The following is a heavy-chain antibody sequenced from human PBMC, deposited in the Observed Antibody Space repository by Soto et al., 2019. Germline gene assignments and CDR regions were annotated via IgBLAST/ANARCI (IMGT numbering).Heavy chain of an antibody. CDR1: GYTFTSHG. V-gene: IGHV1-18*01. CDR2: ITPYNGNT. J-gene: IGHJ4*02. Sequence: ASVKVSCKASGYTFTSHGISWVRQAPGQGLEWMGWITPYNGNTNYAQKLQGRVTMTTDTSTSTAYMELRSLRSDDTAVYYCARSADDRENFFHRGPPRSRNYYDSSGYYYEWGQGTLVTVSS. D-gene: IGHD3-22*01. CDR3: ARSADDRENFFHRGPPRSRNYYDSSGYYYE.